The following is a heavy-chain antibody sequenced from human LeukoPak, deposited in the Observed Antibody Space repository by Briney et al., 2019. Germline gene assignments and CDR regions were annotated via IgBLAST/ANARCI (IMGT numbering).Heavy chain of an antibody. Sequence: GGSLRLSCAASGFTFSSYAMHWVRQAPGKGLEWVAVISYDGSNKYYADSVKGRFTISRDNSKNTLYLQVNSLRAEDTAAYYCARDLWDIVVVVAATPVYYGMDVWGQGTTVTVSS. J-gene: IGHJ6*02. CDR1: GFTFSSYA. D-gene: IGHD2-15*01. V-gene: IGHV3-30-3*01. CDR2: ISYDGSNK. CDR3: ARDLWDIVVVVAATPVYYGMDV.